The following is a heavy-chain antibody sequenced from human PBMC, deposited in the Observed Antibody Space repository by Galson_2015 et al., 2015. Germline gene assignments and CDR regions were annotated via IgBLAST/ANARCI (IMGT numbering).Heavy chain of an antibody. CDR1: GYTFINYG. D-gene: IGHD6-19*01. Sequence: SVKVSCKASGYTFINYGITWVRQAPGQGLEWMGWISTYNGNTDYAQKLQGRVAMTTDTSTSTAYVELRSLTSDDTAVYYCARGWGLAVAGTFFDSWGQGTLVSVSS. V-gene: IGHV1-18*01. J-gene: IGHJ5*01. CDR3: ARGWGLAVAGTFFDS. CDR2: ISTYNGNT.